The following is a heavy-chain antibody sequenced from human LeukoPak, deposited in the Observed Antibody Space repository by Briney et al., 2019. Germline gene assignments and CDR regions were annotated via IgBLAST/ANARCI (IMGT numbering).Heavy chain of an antibody. CDR3: ARDDPGGEPHYFDY. V-gene: IGHV3-48*01. Sequence: PGGSLRLSCAASGFTFSSYSMNWVRQAPGKGLEWVSYISSSGGTIYYADSVRGRFTISRDNARNSLYLQMNSLRAEDTAVYFCARDDPGGEPHYFDYWGQGTLVTVSS. J-gene: IGHJ4*02. D-gene: IGHD3-16*01. CDR1: GFTFSSYS. CDR2: ISSSGGTI.